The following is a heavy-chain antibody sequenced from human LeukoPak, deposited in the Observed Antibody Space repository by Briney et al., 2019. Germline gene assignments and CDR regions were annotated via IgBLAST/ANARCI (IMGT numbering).Heavy chain of an antibody. CDR2: IKQDGSEK. CDR1: GFTFSSYW. Sequence: GGPLRLSCVATGFTFSSYWMSWVRQAPGKGLEWVANIKQDGSEKYYVDSVKGRFTISRDNAKNSLDLQMNSLRAEDTAVYYCARIRFLEANFDYWGQGTLVTVSS. V-gene: IGHV3-7*01. J-gene: IGHJ4*02. D-gene: IGHD3-3*01. CDR3: ARIRFLEANFDY.